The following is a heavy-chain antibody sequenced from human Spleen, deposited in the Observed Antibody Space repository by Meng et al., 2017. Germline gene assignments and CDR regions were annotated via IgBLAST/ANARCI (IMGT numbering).Heavy chain of an antibody. D-gene: IGHD3-10*01. CDR1: GYSFTSYW. CDR2: IYPGDSDT. CDR3: ARRYYGSGSYYTRGPFDP. V-gene: IGHV5-51*01. Sequence: GESLKISCKGSGYSFTSYWIGWVRQMPGKGLEWMGIIYPGDSDTRYSPSFQGQVTISADKSLSTAYLQWSSLKASDTAMYYCARRYYGSGSYYTRGPFDPWGQGTLVTVSS. J-gene: IGHJ5*02.